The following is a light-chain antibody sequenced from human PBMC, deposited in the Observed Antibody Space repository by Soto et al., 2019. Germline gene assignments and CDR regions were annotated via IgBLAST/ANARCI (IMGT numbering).Light chain of an antibody. CDR2: DVS. CDR3: SSYTSSGTLGV. CDR1: SSDVGGYNY. Sequence: QSVLTQPASVSGSPGQSITISCTGTSSDVGGYNYVSWYQQHPGKAPKLMIYDVSNRPSGVSNPFSGSKSGNTASLTISGLQAEDESDYYCSSYTSSGTLGVFGGGTKLTVL. J-gene: IGLJ3*02. V-gene: IGLV2-14*01.